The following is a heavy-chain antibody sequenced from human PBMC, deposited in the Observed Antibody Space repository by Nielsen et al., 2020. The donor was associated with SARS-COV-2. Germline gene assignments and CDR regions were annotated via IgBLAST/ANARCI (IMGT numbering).Heavy chain of an antibody. CDR3: ARALSRSYYYDSSGYYY. CDR1: GGSLSGYY. J-gene: IGHJ4*02. CDR2: INHSGST. Sequence: SETLSLTCAVSGGSLSGYYWSWIRQPPGKGLEWIGEINHSGSTNYNPSLKSRVTISVDTSKNQFSLKLSSVTAADTAVYYCARALSRSYYYDSSGYYYWGQGTLVTVSS. D-gene: IGHD3-22*01. V-gene: IGHV4-34*01.